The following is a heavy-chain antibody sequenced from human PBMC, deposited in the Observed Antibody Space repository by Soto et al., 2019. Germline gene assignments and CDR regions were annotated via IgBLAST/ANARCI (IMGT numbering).Heavy chain of an antibody. D-gene: IGHD4-4*01. J-gene: IGHJ3*02. CDR1: GYTFTGYY. Sequence: ASVKVSCKASGYTFTGYYMHWVRQAPGQGLEWMGWINPNSGGTNYAQKFQGWVTMTRDTSISTAYMELSRLRSDDTAVYYCARGMNLHPGAFDIWGQGTMVTVSS. V-gene: IGHV1-2*04. CDR3: ARGMNLHPGAFDI. CDR2: INPNSGGT.